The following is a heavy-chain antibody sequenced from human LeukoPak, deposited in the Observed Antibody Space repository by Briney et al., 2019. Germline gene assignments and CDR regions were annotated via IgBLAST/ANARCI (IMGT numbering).Heavy chain of an antibody. CDR2: IYYSGGT. D-gene: IGHD2-15*01. CDR3: AGGGDKAKTGY. J-gene: IGHJ4*02. CDR1: GGSVTSYY. V-gene: IGHV4-59*08. Sequence: SETLSLTCTVSGGSVTSYYWSWIRQPPGKGLEWIGYIYYSGGTNYNPSLKSRITISLDTSKNQFSLRLSSVTAADTAVYYCAGGGDKAKTGYWGQGTLVTASS.